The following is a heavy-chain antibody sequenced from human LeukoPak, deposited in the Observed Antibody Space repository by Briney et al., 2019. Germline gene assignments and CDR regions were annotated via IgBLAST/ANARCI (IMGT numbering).Heavy chain of an antibody. CDR2: ISHDGSNK. D-gene: IGHD5-12*01. V-gene: IGHV3-30-3*01. J-gene: IGHJ4*02. CDR1: GFTFSSNV. CDR3: ASVGGYDPLFDY. Sequence: GGSLRLSCATSGFTFSSNVIHWVRQAPGKGLEWVAVISHDGSNKYYADSVKGRFTISRDNSKDTLYLQMNSLRVEDAAVYYCASVGGYDPLFDYWGQGTLVTVSS.